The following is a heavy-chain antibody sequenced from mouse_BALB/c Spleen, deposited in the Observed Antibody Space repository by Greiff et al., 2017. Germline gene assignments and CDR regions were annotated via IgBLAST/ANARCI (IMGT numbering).Heavy chain of an antibody. D-gene: IGHD2-14*01. CDR3: ARGGYDDAMDY. CDR1: GYSITSDYA. V-gene: IGHV3-2*02. J-gene: IGHJ4*01. Sequence: EGQLQESGPGLVKPSQSLSLTCTVTGYSITSDYAWNWIRQFPGNKLEWMGYISYSGSTSYNPSLKSRISITRDTSKNQFFLQLNSVTTEDTATYYCARGGYDDAMDYWGQGTSVTVSS. CDR2: ISYSGST.